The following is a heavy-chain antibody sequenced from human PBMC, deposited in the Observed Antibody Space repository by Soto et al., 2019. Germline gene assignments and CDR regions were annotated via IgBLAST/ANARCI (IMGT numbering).Heavy chain of an antibody. CDR1: GGSIISHY. V-gene: IGHV4-59*11. D-gene: IGHD2-8*01. CDR2: IHYSGST. J-gene: IGHJ4*02. Sequence: SETLSLTCSVSGGSIISHYWTWIRQPPGKGLEWIGYIHYSGSTDYNPSLKSRVTISVDTSKNQFSLKLSSVTAADTAVYYCARVYAYYFDYWGQGTLVTVSS. CDR3: ARVYAYYFDY.